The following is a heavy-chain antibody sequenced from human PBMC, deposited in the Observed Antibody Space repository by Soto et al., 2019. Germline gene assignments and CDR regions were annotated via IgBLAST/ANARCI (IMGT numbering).Heavy chain of an antibody. D-gene: IGHD3-22*01. CDR2: IIPIFGAA. Sequence: QVQLVQSGAEVKKPRSSVKVSCKASGGTFRSYAITWMRQTPEQGVEWMGGIIPIFGAANYAQKFQSRVTITADESTSSAYMELSSLSSDDTAVYYCANTKAIADDSSGYYYGPPYDYFPHGGHGNLV. V-gene: IGHV1-69*01. CDR3: ANTKAIADDSSGYYYGPPYDYFPH. J-gene: IGHJ1*01. CDR1: GGTFRSYA.